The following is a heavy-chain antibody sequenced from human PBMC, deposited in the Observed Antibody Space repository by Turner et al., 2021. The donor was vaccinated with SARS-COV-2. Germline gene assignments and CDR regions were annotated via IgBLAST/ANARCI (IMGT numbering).Heavy chain of an antibody. Sequence: QLQLQESGPALVKLSETLSLPCTVPGATISSSSYYWGRIRQPPGRGLEWIGSIYYSGSTYYNPSLKSRVTISVDTSKSQFSLKLRSVTAADTAVYYCAGERIQLRSAGYGMDVWGQGTTVTVSS. V-gene: IGHV4-39*01. CDR3: AGERIQLRSAGYGMDV. CDR2: IYYSGST. D-gene: IGHD5-18*01. J-gene: IGHJ6*02. CDR1: GATISSSSYY.